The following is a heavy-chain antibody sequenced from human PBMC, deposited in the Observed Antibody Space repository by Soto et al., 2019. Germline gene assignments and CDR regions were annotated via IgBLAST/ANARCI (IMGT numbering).Heavy chain of an antibody. CDR3: TRNDFWSGYYTGGGDAFDI. Sequence: ASVKVSCKASGYTFTSYAMNWVRQAPGQELEWMGWINTNTGNPTYAQGFTGRFVFSLDTSVSTAYLQISSLKAEDTAVYYCTRNDFWSGYYTGGGDAFDIWGQGTMVTVSS. J-gene: IGHJ3*02. CDR2: INTNTGNP. V-gene: IGHV7-4-1*02. D-gene: IGHD3-3*01. CDR1: GYTFTSYA.